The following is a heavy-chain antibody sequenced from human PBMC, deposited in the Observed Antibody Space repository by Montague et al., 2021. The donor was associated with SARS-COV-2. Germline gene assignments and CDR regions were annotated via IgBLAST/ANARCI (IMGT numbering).Heavy chain of an antibody. J-gene: IGHJ6*02. CDR3: ARDSGECSRTTCHRPYYYGLAG. V-gene: IGHV4-59*01. Sequence: SETLSLTCNVSDDSMGGYYWSWIRQTPGKGLEWIGYLYYSGSTSINPSLRSCVTISADTSKNQVSLKMTSATTADTAVYYCARDSGECSRTTCHRPYYYGLAGWGQGTTVTVCS. D-gene: IGHD1-14*01. CDR2: LYYSGST. CDR1: DDSMGGYY.